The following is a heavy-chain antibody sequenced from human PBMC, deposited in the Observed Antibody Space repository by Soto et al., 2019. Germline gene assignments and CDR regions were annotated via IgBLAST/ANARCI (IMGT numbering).Heavy chain of an antibody. J-gene: IGHJ3*02. V-gene: IGHV4-31*03. CDR2: IYYSGST. CDR3: ARGGDIVVVVAATSDAFDI. CDR1: GGSISSGGYY. D-gene: IGHD2-15*01. Sequence: QVQLQESGPGLVKPSQTLSLTCTVSGGSISSGGYYWSWIRQNPGKGLEWIGYIYYSGSTYYNPSLKSRVTISVDTSKNQFSLKLSSVTAADTAVYYCARGGDIVVVVAATSDAFDIWGQGTMVTVSS.